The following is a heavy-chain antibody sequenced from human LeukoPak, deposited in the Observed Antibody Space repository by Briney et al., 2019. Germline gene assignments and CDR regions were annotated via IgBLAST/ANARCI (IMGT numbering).Heavy chain of an antibody. CDR2: IIPIFGTA. J-gene: IGHJ6*02. V-gene: IGHV1-69*01. Sequence: SVKVSCKASGGTFSSYAISWVRQAPGQGLEWMGGIIPIFGTANYAQKFQGRVTITADESTSTAYMELSSLRSEDTAVYYCASQTMTYTYNYYGMDVWGQGTTVTVSS. D-gene: IGHD1-1*01. CDR3: ASQTMTYTYNYYGMDV. CDR1: GGTFSSYA.